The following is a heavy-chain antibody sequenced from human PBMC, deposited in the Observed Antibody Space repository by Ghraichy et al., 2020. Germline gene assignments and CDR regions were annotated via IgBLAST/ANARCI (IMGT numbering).Heavy chain of an antibody. V-gene: IGHV6-1*01. CDR1: GDSVSTNSAT. CDR2: TYYGSKWYN. Sequence: SQTLSLTCAISGDSVSTNSATWNWIRQSPSRGLEWLGRTYYGSKWYNDYAISVKGRTTINPDTSKNQFSLQLNSVTPEDTAVYYCARDFRGSFDYWGQGNLVTVSS. D-gene: IGHD1-26*01. J-gene: IGHJ4*02. CDR3: ARDFRGSFDY.